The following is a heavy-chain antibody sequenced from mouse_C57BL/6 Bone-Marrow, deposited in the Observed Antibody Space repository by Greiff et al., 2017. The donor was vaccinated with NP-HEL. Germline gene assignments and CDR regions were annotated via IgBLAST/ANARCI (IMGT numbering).Heavy chain of an antibody. J-gene: IGHJ3*01. D-gene: IGHD1-1*01. CDR1: GYTFTGYW. V-gene: IGHV1-9*01. CDR2: ILPGSGST. Sequence: QVQLKQSGAELMKPGASVKLSCKAPGYTFTGYWIEWVKQRPGHGLEWIGEILPGSGSTNYNEKFKGKATFTADTSSNTAYMQLSSLTTEDSAIYYCAREDFIYYYGSSPLAYWGQGTLVTVSA. CDR3: AREDFIYYYGSSPLAY.